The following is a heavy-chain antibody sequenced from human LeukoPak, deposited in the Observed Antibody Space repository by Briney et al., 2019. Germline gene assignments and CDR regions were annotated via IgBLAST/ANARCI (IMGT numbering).Heavy chain of an antibody. D-gene: IGHD3-22*01. CDR1: GGSISSSNYY. CDR2: IYYSGST. J-gene: IGHJ4*02. V-gene: IGHV4-39*07. CDR3: ARDEGSAYPFDY. Sequence: SETLSLTCTVSGGSISSSNYYWGWIRQPPGKGLEWIGSIYYSGSTYYNPSLKSRVTISVDTSKNQFSRNLNSVTAADTAVYFCARDEGSAYPFDYWGQGTLVTVSS.